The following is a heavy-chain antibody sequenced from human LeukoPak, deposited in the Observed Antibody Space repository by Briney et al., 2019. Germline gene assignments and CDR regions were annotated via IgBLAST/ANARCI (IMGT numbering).Heavy chain of an antibody. CDR3: ATMVPAAKYYYYYYYMDV. CDR1: GGTFSSYA. D-gene: IGHD2-2*01. CDR2: IIPILGIV. V-gene: IGHV1-69*04. J-gene: IGHJ6*03. Sequence: ASVKVSCKASGGTFSSYAISWVRQAPGQGLEWMGRIIPILGIVNYAQKFQGRVTITADKSTSTAYMELSSLRSEDTAVYYCATMVPAAKYYYYYYYMDVWGKGTTVTVSS.